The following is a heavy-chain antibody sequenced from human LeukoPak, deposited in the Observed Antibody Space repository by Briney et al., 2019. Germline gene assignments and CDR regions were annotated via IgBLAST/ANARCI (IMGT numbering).Heavy chain of an antibody. J-gene: IGHJ4*02. Sequence: ASVKVSCKLSGDTLTELSMHWVRQSPGKGIEWMGGFVPEDGETIYAQKFQGRVTMTEDTSTDTAYMELSSLRSDDTAVNFCATLPRGHLFDSWGQGTLVTVSS. D-gene: IGHD3-10*01. CDR2: FVPEDGET. CDR3: ATLPRGHLFDS. CDR1: GDTLTELS. V-gene: IGHV1-24*01.